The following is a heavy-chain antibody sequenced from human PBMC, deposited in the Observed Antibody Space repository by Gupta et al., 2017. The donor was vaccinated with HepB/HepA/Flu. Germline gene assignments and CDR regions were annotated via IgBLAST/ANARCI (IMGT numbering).Heavy chain of an antibody. CDR2: INQDGSGK. J-gene: IGHJ4*02. CDR3: ASGVYSDSWPYYFDY. Sequence: EVQLVESGGGLVQPGGSLRLSCVASGFTFSRFWMSWVRQAPGKGLEWVANINQDGSGKYYVDSVKGRFTISRDIAKNSLYLQMNSLRAEDTALYYCASGVYSDSWPYYFDYWGQGTVVTVSS. CDR1: GFTFSRFW. D-gene: IGHD6-13*01. V-gene: IGHV3-7*01.